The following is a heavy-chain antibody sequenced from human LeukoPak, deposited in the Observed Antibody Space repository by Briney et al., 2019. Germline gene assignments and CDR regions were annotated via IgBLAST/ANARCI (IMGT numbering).Heavy chain of an antibody. CDR3: ARERRGYSNYVDWFDP. J-gene: IGHJ5*02. CDR2: IYYSGST. D-gene: IGHD4-11*01. V-gene: IGHV4-59*01. CDR1: GGSISSYY. Sequence: SETLSLTCTVSGGSISSYYWSWIRQRPGKGLEWIGYIYYSGSTNYNPSLKSRVTISVDTSKNQFSLKLSSVTAADTAVYYCARERRGYSNYVDWFDPWGQGTLVTVSS.